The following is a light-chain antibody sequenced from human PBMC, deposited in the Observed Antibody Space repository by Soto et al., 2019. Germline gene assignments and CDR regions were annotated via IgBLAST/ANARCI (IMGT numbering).Light chain of an antibody. CDR1: QTINSNY. J-gene: IGKJ3*01. Sequence: EIVLTQSPGTLSLSPGERATLACRTSQTINSNYLAWYQQKVGQAPRLLIHGASSRATGIPDRFSGSGSGANITLTMTKLEPEGFAEFYWQRYGVTPRFTFWPGNKG. CDR2: GAS. CDR3: QRYGVTPRFT. V-gene: IGKV3-20*01.